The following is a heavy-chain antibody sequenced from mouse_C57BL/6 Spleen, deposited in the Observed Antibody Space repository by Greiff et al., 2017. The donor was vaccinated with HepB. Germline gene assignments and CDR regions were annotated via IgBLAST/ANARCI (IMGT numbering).Heavy chain of an antibody. V-gene: IGHV1-64*01. J-gene: IGHJ4*01. CDR1: GYTFTSYW. D-gene: IGHD1-1*01. CDR3: ARIPLITTVVATDYAMDY. CDR2: IHPNSGST. Sequence: QVHVKQPGAELVKPGASVKLSCKASGYTFTSYWMHWVKQRPGQGLEWIGMIHPNSGSTNYNEKFKSKATLTVDKSSSTAYMQLSSLTSEDSAVYYCARIPLITTVVATDYAMDYWGQGTSVTVSS.